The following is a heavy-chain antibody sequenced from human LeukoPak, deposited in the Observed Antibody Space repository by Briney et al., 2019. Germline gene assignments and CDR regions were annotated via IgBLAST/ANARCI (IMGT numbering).Heavy chain of an antibody. J-gene: IGHJ1*01. D-gene: IGHD1-7*01. Sequence: PGGSLRLSCAASGFTFSSYAMNWVRQAPGKGLEWVSGISGSDGSTYYADSVKGRFTISRDNSKNTLYLQMNSLRAEDTAVFYCAKEELRVRSFQHWGQGTLVTVSS. CDR2: ISGSDGST. V-gene: IGHV3-23*01. CDR3: AKEELRVRSFQH. CDR1: GFTFSSYA.